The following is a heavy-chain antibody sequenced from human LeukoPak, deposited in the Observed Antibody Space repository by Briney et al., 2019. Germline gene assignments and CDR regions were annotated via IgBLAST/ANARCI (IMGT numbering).Heavy chain of an antibody. CDR1: GFTFSIYW. J-gene: IGHJ4*02. Sequence: GGSLRLSCAASGFTFSIYWMSWVRQAPGKGLEWVANIKQDGSEKYYVDSVKGRFTISRDNAKISLYLQMNSLRAEDTAVYYCARDRPPRGYYDSSGPFDYWGQGTLVTVSS. D-gene: IGHD3-22*01. V-gene: IGHV3-7*01. CDR2: IKQDGSEK. CDR3: ARDRPPRGYYDSSGPFDY.